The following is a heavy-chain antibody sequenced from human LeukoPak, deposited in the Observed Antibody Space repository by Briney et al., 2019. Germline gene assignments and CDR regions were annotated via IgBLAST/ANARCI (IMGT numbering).Heavy chain of an antibody. CDR2: ISYDGSNK. J-gene: IGHJ4*02. D-gene: IGHD3-9*01. Sequence: GGSLRLSCAASGFTFRSYGIHWVRQAPGKGLEWVAVISYDGSNKYYADSVKGRFTISRDNSKNTLYLQMNSLRAEDTAVYYCAKDGRPLRYFDWSDYWGQGTLVTVSS. V-gene: IGHV3-30*18. CDR3: AKDGRPLRYFDWSDY. CDR1: GFTFRSYG.